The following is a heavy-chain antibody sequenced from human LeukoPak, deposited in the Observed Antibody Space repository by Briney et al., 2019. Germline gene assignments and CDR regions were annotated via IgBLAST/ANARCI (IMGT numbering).Heavy chain of an antibody. CDR3: ARGGLYCSGTSCYKETDY. J-gene: IGHJ4*02. V-gene: IGHV3-7*01. Sequence: PGGSLRLSCAASGFTFSSFWMTWVRQAPGKGLERVANIMHDGSDKYYVDSVKRRFAISRDNAKNSLYLQMNSLRVEDTAVYYCARGGLYCSGTSCYKETDYWGQGTLVTVSS. D-gene: IGHD2-2*02. CDR2: IMHDGSDK. CDR1: GFTFSSFW.